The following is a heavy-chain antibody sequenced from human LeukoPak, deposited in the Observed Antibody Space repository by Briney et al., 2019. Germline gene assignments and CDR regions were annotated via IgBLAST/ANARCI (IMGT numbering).Heavy chain of an antibody. J-gene: IGHJ3*02. Sequence: GASVKVSCKASGYTFTSYYMHWVRQAPGQGLEWMGIINPSGGSTSYAQKFQGRVTMTRDTSTSTVYMELSRLRSEDTAVYYCASNYGHDAFDIWGQGTMVTVSS. CDR2: INPSGGST. D-gene: IGHD4-11*01. CDR1: GYTFTSYY. V-gene: IGHV1-46*01. CDR3: ASNYGHDAFDI.